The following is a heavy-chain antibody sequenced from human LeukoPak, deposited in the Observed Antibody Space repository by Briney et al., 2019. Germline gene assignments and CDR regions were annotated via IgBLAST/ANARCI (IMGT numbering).Heavy chain of an antibody. V-gene: IGHV4-39*07. CDR1: GVSISSSSYY. Sequence: PSETLSLTCTVSGVSISSSSYYWGWIRQPPGKGLEWIGSIYYSGSTYYNPSLKSRVTISVDTSKNQFSLKLSSVTAADTAVYYCARDGGYSGSYSDYWGQGTLVTVSS. CDR3: ARDGGYSGSYSDY. J-gene: IGHJ4*02. D-gene: IGHD1-26*01. CDR2: IYYSGST.